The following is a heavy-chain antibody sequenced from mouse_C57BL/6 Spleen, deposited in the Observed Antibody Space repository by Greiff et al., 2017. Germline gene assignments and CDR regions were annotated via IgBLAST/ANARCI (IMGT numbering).Heavy chain of an antibody. CDR1: GYTFTSYW. Sequence: VQLQQPGAELVKPGASVKLSCKASGYTFTSYWMQWVKQRPGQGLEWIGEIDPSDSYTNYNQKFKGKATLTVDTSSSTAYMQLSSLTSEDSAVYFYARSTVTVYTMDYWGQGTSLTVSS. CDR2: IDPSDSYT. V-gene: IGHV1-50*01. J-gene: IGHJ4*01. CDR3: ARSTVTVYTMDY. D-gene: IGHD4-1*02.